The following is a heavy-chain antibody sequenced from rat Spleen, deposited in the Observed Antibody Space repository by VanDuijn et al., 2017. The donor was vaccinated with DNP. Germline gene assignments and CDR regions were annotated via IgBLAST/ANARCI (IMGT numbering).Heavy chain of an antibody. CDR2: ISYDGIRT. J-gene: IGHJ2*01. Sequence: VQLQESGPGLLQPSQTLSLACTVSGFSLTSFPVHWVRQSSGKGLEWVATISYDGIRTYYPDSVRGRFTISKDNAENTLYLQMDSLRSEDTATYYCARHFLWGQGVMVTVSS. V-gene: IGHV5-29*01. CDR1: GFSLTSFP. CDR3: ARHFL.